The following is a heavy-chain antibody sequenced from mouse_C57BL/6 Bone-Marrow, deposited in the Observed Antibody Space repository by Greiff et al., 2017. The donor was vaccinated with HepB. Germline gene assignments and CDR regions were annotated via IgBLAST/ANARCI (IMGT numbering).Heavy chain of an antibody. Sequence: EVKVVESGGGLVKPGGSLKLSCAASGFTFSSYAMSWVRQTPEKRLEWVATISDGGSYTYYPDNVKGRFTMSRDNAKNNLYLQMSHLKSEDTAMYYCARAVAKDYAMDYWGQGTSVTVSS. CDR3: ARAVAKDYAMDY. CDR1: GFTFSSYA. CDR2: ISDGGSYT. D-gene: IGHD1-1*02. V-gene: IGHV5-4*03. J-gene: IGHJ4*01.